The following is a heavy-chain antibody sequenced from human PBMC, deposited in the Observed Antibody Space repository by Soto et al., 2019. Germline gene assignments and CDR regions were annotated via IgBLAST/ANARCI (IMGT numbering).Heavy chain of an antibody. CDR3: ARGRGSTGYLGREHYFDY. CDR2: IDIAGNT. Sequence: EVQVVESGGGLFQPGGSLRLSCSVSGFTVTNNSMNWVRLAPGKGQEWVSIIDIAGNTYYADSVKGRFTISRDNSRNTLYLHMDSLRAEDTAVYDCARGRGSTGYLGREHYFDYWGQGTLVTVSP. V-gene: IGHV3-66*01. J-gene: IGHJ4*02. D-gene: IGHD2-2*01. CDR1: GFTVTNNS.